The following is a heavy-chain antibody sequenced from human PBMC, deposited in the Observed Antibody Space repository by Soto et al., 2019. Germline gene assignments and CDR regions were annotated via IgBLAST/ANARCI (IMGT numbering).Heavy chain of an antibody. D-gene: IGHD5-18*01. Sequence: SVKVSCKASGGTFSSYAISWVRQAPGQGLEWMGGIIPIFGTANYAQKFQGRVTITADKSTSTAYMELSSLRSEDTAVYYCARVSRIQLWLRLDIWGQGTMVTVS. CDR2: IIPIFGTA. J-gene: IGHJ3*02. CDR3: ARVSRIQLWLRLDI. V-gene: IGHV1-69*06. CDR1: GGTFSSYA.